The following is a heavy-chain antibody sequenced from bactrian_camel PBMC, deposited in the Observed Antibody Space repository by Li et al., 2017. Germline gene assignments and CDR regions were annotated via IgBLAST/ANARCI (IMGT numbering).Heavy chain of an antibody. D-gene: IGHD8*01. CDR3: VTDSPDTLTGGTVRLAS. CDR2: ISSRGGTT. CDR1: GFTFSTYW. J-gene: IGHJ4*01. Sequence: QLVESGGGLVQPGGSLRLSCAASGFTFSTYWMYWVRQAPGKGLEWVSTISSRGGTTYYADSVKGRFTIPRDNAKNTVYLQMNSLIPEDTAVYYCVTDSPDTLTGGTVRLASWGQGTQVTVS. V-gene: IGHV3S25*01.